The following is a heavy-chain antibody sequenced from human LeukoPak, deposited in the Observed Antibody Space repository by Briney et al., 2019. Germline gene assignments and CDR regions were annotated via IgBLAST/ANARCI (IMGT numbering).Heavy chain of an antibody. CDR3: ARRSSGSPPYYFGY. CDR2: INSDGSST. CDR1: GFTFSDYW. Sequence: QSGGSLRLSCAASGFTFSDYWIHWVRQAPGKGLVWVSRINSDGSSTSYADSVKGRFTISRDNAKNTLYLQMNSLRAEDTAVYYCARRSSGSPPYYFGYWGQGTLVTVSS. J-gene: IGHJ4*02. D-gene: IGHD1-26*01. V-gene: IGHV3-74*01.